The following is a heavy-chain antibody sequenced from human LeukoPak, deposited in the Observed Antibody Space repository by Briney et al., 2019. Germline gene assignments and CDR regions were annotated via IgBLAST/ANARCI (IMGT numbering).Heavy chain of an antibody. V-gene: IGHV3-66*01. CDR2: MYSSGTT. CDR3: ARGEYNWNDLHL. J-gene: IGHJ5*02. CDR1: GFTVGSNY. Sequence: GGSLRPSCAASGFTVGSNYMNWVRQAPGRGLEWVSVMYSSGTTYYAESVKGRFTISRDNSKNTLYLQMNSLRAEDTAVYYCARGEYNWNDLHLWGQGTLVTVSS. D-gene: IGHD1-20*01.